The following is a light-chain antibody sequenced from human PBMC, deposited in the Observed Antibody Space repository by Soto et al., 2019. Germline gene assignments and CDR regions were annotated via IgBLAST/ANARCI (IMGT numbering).Light chain of an antibody. CDR3: QQRSNWPAN. J-gene: IGKJ5*01. CDR2: GAS. V-gene: IGKV3-11*01. CDR1: QTITTY. Sequence: IVLIQSHATLSLSPGERATLCCRASQTITTYLAWYQRKPGQPPRLLIYGASNRATGIPARFSGSGSGTDFTLTISNLEPEDFAVYYCQQRSNWPANFGQGTRLEIK.